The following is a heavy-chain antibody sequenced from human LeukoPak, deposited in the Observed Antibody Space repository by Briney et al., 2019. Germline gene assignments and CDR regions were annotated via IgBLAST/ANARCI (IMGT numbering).Heavy chain of an antibody. CDR2: IKQDGSEK. V-gene: IGHV3-7*01. CDR1: GFTFSSYW. D-gene: IGHD1-26*01. J-gene: IGHJ4*02. CDR3: ARKVGALDY. Sequence: GGALRLSCAASGFTFSSYWMSGVRQAPGKGLEWVANIKQDGSEKYYVDSVKGGFTISRDNAKNSLYLQMNSLRAEDTAVYYCARKVGALDYWGQGTLVTVSS.